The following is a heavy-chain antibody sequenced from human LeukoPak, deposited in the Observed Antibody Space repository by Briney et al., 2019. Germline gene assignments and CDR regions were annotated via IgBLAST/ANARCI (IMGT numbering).Heavy chain of an antibody. Sequence: GGSLRLSCAASGFTFSSYGMHWVREAPGKGLEWVAFIRYDGSNKYYADSVKGRFTISRDNSKNTLYLQMNSLRAEDTAVYYCAKGNFFSSSGWFPLDYWGQGTLVTVPS. CDR1: GFTFSSYG. V-gene: IGHV3-30*02. D-gene: IGHD6-19*01. CDR3: AKGNFFSSSGWFPLDY. CDR2: IRYDGSNK. J-gene: IGHJ4*02.